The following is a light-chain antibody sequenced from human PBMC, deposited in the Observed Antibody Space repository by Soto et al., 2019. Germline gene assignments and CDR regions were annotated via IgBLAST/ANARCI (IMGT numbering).Light chain of an antibody. CDR3: ATWDDGLNGQV. J-gene: IGLJ1*01. Sequence: QSVLTQPPSASGTPGQRVTISCSGSSSNIGRNSVNWYQHLPGTAPKLLIYSDNERPSGVPDRISGSKSGTSASLAISGLQSEDDADYYCATWDDGLNGQVFGTGTQLTVL. CDR1: SSNIGRNS. V-gene: IGLV1-44*01. CDR2: SDN.